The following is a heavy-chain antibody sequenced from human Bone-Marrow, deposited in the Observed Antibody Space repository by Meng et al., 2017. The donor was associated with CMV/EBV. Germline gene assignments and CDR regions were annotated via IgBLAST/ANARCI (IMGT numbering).Heavy chain of an antibody. CDR3: ARDLKLEWLLYKSY. J-gene: IGHJ4*02. V-gene: IGHV4-39*02. CDR2: IYYSGST. D-gene: IGHD3-3*01. CDR1: GGSISSSSYY. Sequence: SETLSLTCTVSGGSISSSSYYWGWIRQPPGKGLEWIGSIYYSGSTYYNPSLKSRVTISVDTSKNQFSLKLSSVTAEDTAVYYCARDLKLEWLLYKSYWGQGTLVTVSS.